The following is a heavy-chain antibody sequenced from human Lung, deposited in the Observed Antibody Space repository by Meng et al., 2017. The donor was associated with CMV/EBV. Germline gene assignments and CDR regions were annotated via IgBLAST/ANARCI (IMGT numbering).Heavy chain of an antibody. D-gene: IGHD3-22*01. CDR3: ARGVYDNSGYFVSLDY. Sequence: SETLSLTCAVSGGSISSNKWWSWVRQFPGKGLEWIGEIYYSGSTKRNPSLESRVTISIDKSKSKFSLKLTSVTAADTAVYYCARGVYDNSGYFVSLDYWGQGTLVTVSS. CDR1: GGSISSNKW. CDR2: IYYSGST. J-gene: IGHJ4*02. V-gene: IGHV4-4*02.